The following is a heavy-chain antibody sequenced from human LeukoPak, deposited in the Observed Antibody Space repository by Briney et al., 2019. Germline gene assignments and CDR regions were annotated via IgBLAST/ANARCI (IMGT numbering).Heavy chain of an antibody. J-gene: IGHJ4*02. CDR3: ARLRDNWEDY. D-gene: IGHD1-20*01. CDR2: IFPGDSDT. CDR1: GYTFTSYW. Sequence: GESLEISCKGSGYTFTSYWIVWVRQMPGKGPEWMGMIFPGDSDTKYSPSFEGQITISADKSISSAYLQWSSLKASDTAIYYCARLRDNWEDYWGQGTLVTVSS. V-gene: IGHV5-51*01.